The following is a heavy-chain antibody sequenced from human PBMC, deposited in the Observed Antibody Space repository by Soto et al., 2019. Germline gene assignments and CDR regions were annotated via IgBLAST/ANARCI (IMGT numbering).Heavy chain of an antibody. CDR2: INHRGST. V-gene: IGHV4-34*01. J-gene: IGHJ5*01. CDR1: GGSFSGHS. Sequence: QVQLQQWGEGLLKPPGTLSLTCAVYGGSFSGHSWSGIRQYPGKGRGWMAEINHRGSTNYNPSLKSRVTMSVDTSKNQFSLRLGSVTAADTAVYYCARGYPRSIFSTALATSYWFDSWGQGGLVTVSS. D-gene: IGHD2-21*01. CDR3: ARGYPRSIFSTALATSYWFDS.